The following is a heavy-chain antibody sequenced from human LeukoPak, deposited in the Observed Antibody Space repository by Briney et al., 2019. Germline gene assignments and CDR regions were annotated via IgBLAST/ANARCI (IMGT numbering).Heavy chain of an antibody. V-gene: IGHV3-23*01. CDR3: AKASSKVAGTAIGY. Sequence: QPGASLRLSCAASGFTFSSYAMSWVRQAPGKGLEWVSAISGSGGSTYYADSVKGRFTISRDNSKSTLYLQMNSLRAEDTAVYYCAKASSKVAGTAIGYWGQGTLVTVSS. CDR1: GFTFSSYA. J-gene: IGHJ4*02. CDR2: ISGSGGST. D-gene: IGHD6-19*01.